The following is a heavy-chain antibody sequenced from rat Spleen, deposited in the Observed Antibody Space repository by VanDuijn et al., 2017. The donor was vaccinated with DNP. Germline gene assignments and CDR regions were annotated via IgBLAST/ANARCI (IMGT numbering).Heavy chain of an antibody. V-gene: IGHV5S13*01. CDR2: ITNSGGIT. Sequence: EVKLVESGGGLVQPGRSLKLSCAASGFTFSNYGMAWVRQAPTKGLEWVASITNSGGITYYRDSVKGRFTIYRDNAKSTLYLRMDRLRSEDTATYFCTTLGPYYFDYWGQGVMVTVSS. CDR3: TTLGPYYFDY. J-gene: IGHJ2*01. CDR1: GFTFSNYG.